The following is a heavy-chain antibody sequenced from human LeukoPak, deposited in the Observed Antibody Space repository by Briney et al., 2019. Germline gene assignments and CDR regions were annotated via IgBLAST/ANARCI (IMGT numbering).Heavy chain of an antibody. CDR3: ARVLDRGGYSLSVLRY. CDR2: ISYDGSNK. V-gene: IGHV3-33*05. Sequence: PGGSLRLSCAASGFTFSLYGMHWVRQAPGKGLEWVAVISYDGSNKYYADSVKGRFSISRDNSKNTLYLQMNSLRAEDTAVYYCARVLDRGGYSLSVLRYWGQGTLVTVSS. CDR1: GFTFSLYG. J-gene: IGHJ4*02. D-gene: IGHD3-22*01.